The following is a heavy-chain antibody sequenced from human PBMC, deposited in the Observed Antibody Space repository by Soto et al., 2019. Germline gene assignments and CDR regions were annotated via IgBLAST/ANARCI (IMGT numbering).Heavy chain of an antibody. CDR2: ISGSGGST. D-gene: IGHD1-26*01. CDR1: GFTFSSYA. V-gene: IGHV3-23*01. J-gene: IGHJ4*02. CDR3: AKDLLGSGSSYYSDY. Sequence: GGSLRLSCAASGFTFSSYAMSWVRQAPGKGLEWVSAISGSGGSTYYADSVKGRFTISRDNSKNTLYLQMNSLRAEDTAVYYRAKDLLGSGSSYYSDYWGQGTLVTVSS.